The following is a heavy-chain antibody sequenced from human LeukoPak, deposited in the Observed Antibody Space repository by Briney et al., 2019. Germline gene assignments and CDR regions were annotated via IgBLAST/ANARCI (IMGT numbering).Heavy chain of an antibody. D-gene: IGHD3-3*01. J-gene: IGHJ5*02. Sequence: SQTLSLTCAISGDSVSSNSAAWNWIRQSPSRGLEWLGRIYYRSKWYNDYAVSVKSRITINPDTSKNQFSLQLNSVTPEDTAVYYCARDWGNDFWSGYRTPNWFDPWGQGTLVTVSS. CDR1: GDSVSSNSAA. CDR2: IYYRSKWYN. V-gene: IGHV6-1*01. CDR3: ARDWGNDFWSGYRTPNWFDP.